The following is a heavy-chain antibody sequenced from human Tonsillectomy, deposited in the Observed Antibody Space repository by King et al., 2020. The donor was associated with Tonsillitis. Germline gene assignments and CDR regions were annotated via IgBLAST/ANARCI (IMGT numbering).Heavy chain of an antibody. CDR3: ARRPGPWATFDF. D-gene: IGHD3-16*01. V-gene: IGHV2-5*01. CDR2: IYWNDDK. Sequence: TLKESGPTLVKSTQTLTLTCTFSEFSLSTSGVGVGWIRQPPGKALEWLAVIYWNDDKYYRPSLKSRLTITKDTSKNQVVLTMTDMDPVDTGTYYYARRPGPWATFDFWGQGTLVTVSS. CDR1: EFSLSTSGVG. J-gene: IGHJ4*02.